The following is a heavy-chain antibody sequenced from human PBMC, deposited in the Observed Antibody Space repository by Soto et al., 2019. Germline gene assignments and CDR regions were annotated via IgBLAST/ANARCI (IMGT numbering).Heavy chain of an antibody. D-gene: IGHD3-22*01. CDR3: ASDLYYYDSSGYYPTFDY. CDR2: IDVGSANA. Sequence: AASVKVSCKTSGFTFSSSAVHWVRQARGHRLQWIGWIDVGSANANYAQMLLERVTISRDMSTSTAYMELSSLRPEDTAVYYCASDLYYYDSSGYYPTFDYWGQGTLVTVSS. J-gene: IGHJ4*02. V-gene: IGHV1-58*01. CDR1: GFTFSSSA.